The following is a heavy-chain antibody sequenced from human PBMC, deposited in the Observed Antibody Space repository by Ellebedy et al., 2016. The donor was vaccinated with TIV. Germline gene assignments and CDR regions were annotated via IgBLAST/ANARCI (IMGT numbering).Heavy chain of an antibody. CDR2: IYYSGST. V-gene: IGHV4-59*01. Sequence: SETLSLXCTVSGGSISSYYWSWIRQPPGKGLEWIGYIYYSGSTNYNPSLKSRVTISVDTSKNQFSLKLSSVTAADTAVYYCARMKAGVTAAPYYFDYWGQGTLVTVSS. CDR1: GGSISSYY. CDR3: ARMKAGVTAAPYYFDY. J-gene: IGHJ4*02. D-gene: IGHD2-21*02.